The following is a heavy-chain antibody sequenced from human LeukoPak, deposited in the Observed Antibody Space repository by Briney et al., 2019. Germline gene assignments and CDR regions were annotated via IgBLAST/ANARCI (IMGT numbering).Heavy chain of an antibody. V-gene: IGHV1-2*06. D-gene: IGHD1-26*01. Sequence: GASVKVSCKASGYTFTGYYIHWVRQAPGQGLEWMGRINPNSGGTNYAQKFQGRVTMTRDTSISTAYMDLSGLTSDDTAVYYCARIDQNSGSYSDYWGQGTLVTVSS. J-gene: IGHJ4*02. CDR3: ARIDQNSGSYSDY. CDR1: GYTFTGYY. CDR2: INPNSGGT.